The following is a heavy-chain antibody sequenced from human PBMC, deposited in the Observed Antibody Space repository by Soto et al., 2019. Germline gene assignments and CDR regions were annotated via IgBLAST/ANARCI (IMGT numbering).Heavy chain of an antibody. Sequence: QVQLVQSGAEVKKPGASVKVSCKASGYTFTSYAMHWVRQAPGQRLEWMGWINAGNGNTKYSQKFQGRVTITRDTSASTAYMELSSLRSGDTAVYYCARVSGGVDYFDYWGQGTLVTVSS. D-gene: IGHD3-10*01. CDR1: GYTFTSYA. J-gene: IGHJ4*02. CDR2: INAGNGNT. V-gene: IGHV1-3*01. CDR3: ARVSGGVDYFDY.